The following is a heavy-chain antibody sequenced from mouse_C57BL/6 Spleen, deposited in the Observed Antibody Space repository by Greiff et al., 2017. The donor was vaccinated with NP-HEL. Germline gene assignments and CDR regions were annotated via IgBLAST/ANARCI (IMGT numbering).Heavy chain of an antibody. V-gene: IGHV14-1*01. J-gene: IGHJ3*01. CDR3: TTSNPPTWFAY. CDR1: GFNIKDYY. CDR2: IDPEDGDT. Sequence: VQLQHSGAELVRPGASVKLSCTASGFNIKDYYMHWVKQRPEQGLEWIGRIDPEDGDTEYAPKFQGKATMTADTSSNTAYLQLSSLTSEDTAVYYCTTSNPPTWFAYWGQGTLVTVSA.